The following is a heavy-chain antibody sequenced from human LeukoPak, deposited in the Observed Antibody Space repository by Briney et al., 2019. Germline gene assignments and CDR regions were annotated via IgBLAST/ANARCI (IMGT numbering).Heavy chain of an antibody. Sequence: GGSLRLSCAASGFTFSSYAMSWVRQAPGKGLEWVSAIGGSGGSTYYADSVKGRFTISRDNSKNTLYLQMNSLRAEDTAVYYCATDYDFWSGYSKSVLFDYWGQGTLVTVSS. CDR1: GFTFSSYA. CDR2: IGGSGGST. CDR3: ATDYDFWSGYSKSVLFDY. V-gene: IGHV3-23*01. D-gene: IGHD3-3*01. J-gene: IGHJ4*02.